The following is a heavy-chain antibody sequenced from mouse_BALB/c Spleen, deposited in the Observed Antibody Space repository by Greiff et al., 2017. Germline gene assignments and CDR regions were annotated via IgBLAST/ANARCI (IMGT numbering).Heavy chain of an antibody. V-gene: IGHV2-6-7*01. J-gene: IGHJ4*01. D-gene: IGHD2-1*01. CDR3: ARDLYYGNYDAMDY. CDR1: GFSLTGYG. Sequence: VQGVESGPGLVAPSQSLSITCTVSGFSLTGYGVNWVRQPPGKGLEWLGMIWGDGSTDYNAALKSRLSISKDNSKSQVILKMNSLQTDDTARYYCARDLYYGNYDAMDYWGQGTSVTVSS. CDR2: IWGDGST.